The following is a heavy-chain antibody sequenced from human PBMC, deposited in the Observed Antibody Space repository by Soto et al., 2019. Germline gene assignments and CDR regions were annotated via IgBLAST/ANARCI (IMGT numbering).Heavy chain of an antibody. Sequence: PGGSLRLSCAASGFTFSSYSMNWVRQAPGKGLEWVSSISSSSSYIYYADSVKGRFTISRDNAKNTLYLQMNSLRAEDTAVYYCAKGYCSSTSCYKGGWRDYYYGMDVWGQGTTVTVSS. V-gene: IGHV3-21*01. CDR3: AKGYCSSTSCYKGGWRDYYYGMDV. J-gene: IGHJ6*02. D-gene: IGHD2-2*02. CDR1: GFTFSSYS. CDR2: ISSSSSYI.